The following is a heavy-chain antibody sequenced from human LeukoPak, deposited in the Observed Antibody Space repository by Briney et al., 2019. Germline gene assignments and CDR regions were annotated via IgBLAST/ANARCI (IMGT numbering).Heavy chain of an antibody. CDR2: IYHSGSP. V-gene: IGHV4-4*02. CDR3: ARVNINNWHSCDY. Sequence: SETLSLTCAVSGGSISSNNWWGWVRQPPGKGLEWIGEIYHSGSPNYNPSLKSRVTISVDKSRNHFSLNLSSVTAADTAVYYCARVNINNWHSCDYWGQETLVTVSS. CDR1: GGSISSNNW. D-gene: IGHD1-1*01. J-gene: IGHJ4*02.